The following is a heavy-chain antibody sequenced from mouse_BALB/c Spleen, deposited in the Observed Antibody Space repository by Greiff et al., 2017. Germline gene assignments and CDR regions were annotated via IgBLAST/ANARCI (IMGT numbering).Heavy chain of an antibody. Sequence: EVQLQESGPGLVKPSQSLSLTCTVTGYSITSDYAWNWIRQFPGNKLEWMGYISYSGSTSYNPSLKSRISITRDTSKNQFFLQLNSVTTEDTATYYCARFPYDYDLYYAMDYWGQGTSVTVSS. V-gene: IGHV3-2*02. J-gene: IGHJ4*01. CDR3: ARFPYDYDLYYAMDY. CDR2: ISYSGST. D-gene: IGHD2-4*01. CDR1: GYSITSDYA.